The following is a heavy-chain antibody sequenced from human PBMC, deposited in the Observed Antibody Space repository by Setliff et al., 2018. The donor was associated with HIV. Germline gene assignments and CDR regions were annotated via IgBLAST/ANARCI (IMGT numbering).Heavy chain of an antibody. CDR2: IFYSGRT. CDR1: GGSIDSTDYY. Sequence: PSETRSLTCTVSGGSIDSTDYYWGWIRQPPGKGLEWIGSIFYSGRTTYNPSLRSRVAISLDTSKNQFSLSLTSLTAAYTAVYFCARRGITGNSYVLHWFDPWGQGTLVTVSS. CDR3: ARRGITGNSYVLHWFDP. J-gene: IGHJ5*02. D-gene: IGHD1-20*01. V-gene: IGHV4-39*07.